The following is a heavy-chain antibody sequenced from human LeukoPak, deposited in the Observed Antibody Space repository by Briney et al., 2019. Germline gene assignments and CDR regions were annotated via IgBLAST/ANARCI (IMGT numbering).Heavy chain of an antibody. V-gene: IGHV4-59*01. CDR2: IYYSGST. CDR1: GGSISSYY. D-gene: IGHD5-12*01. J-gene: IGHJ4*02. CDR3: ARVRGGGYADYFDY. Sequence: SETLSLTCTVSGGSISSYYWSWIRQPPGKGLEWIGYIYYSGSTNYNPSLKSRVTISVDTSKNQFSLKQSSVTAADTAVYYCARVRGGGYADYFDYWGQGTLVTVSS.